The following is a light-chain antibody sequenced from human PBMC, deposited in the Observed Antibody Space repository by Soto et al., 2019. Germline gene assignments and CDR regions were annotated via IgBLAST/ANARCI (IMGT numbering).Light chain of an antibody. CDR2: DVS. V-gene: IGLV2-11*01. Sequence: QSALTQPRSVSGSPGQSVTISCTGTSSDVGGYNYVSWYQQHPGKAPKLMIYDVSKRPSGVPDRFSGSKSGNTASLTISGLQAEDEADYYCCSYAGSYTXXGGGTXVTVL. CDR1: SSDVGGYNY. CDR3: CSYAGSYTX. J-gene: IGLJ3*02.